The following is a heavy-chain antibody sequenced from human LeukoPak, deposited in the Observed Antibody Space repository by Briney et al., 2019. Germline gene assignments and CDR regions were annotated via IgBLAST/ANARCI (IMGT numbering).Heavy chain of an antibody. V-gene: IGHV1-2*02. Sequence: ASVKVSCKASGYTFTGYYMHWVRQAPGQGLEWMGWINPNSGGTNYAQKFQGRVTMTRNTSISTAYMELSSLRSEDTAVYYCAREAYNWNDDFDYWGQGTLVTVSS. CDR2: INPNSGGT. D-gene: IGHD1-20*01. J-gene: IGHJ4*02. CDR3: AREAYNWNDDFDY. CDR1: GYTFTGYY.